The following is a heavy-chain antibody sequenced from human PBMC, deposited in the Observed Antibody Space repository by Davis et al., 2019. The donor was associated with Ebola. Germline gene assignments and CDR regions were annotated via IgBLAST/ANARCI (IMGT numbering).Heavy chain of an antibody. CDR3: ARFGRITMVRGVIPNDAFDI. CDR1: GGSISSGSYY. Sequence: PSETLSLTCTVSGGSISSGSYYWSWIRQPPGKGLEWIGRIYTSGSTNYNPSLKSRVTMSVDTSKNQFSLKLSSVTAADTAVYYCARFGRITMVRGVIPNDAFDIWGQGTMVTVSS. J-gene: IGHJ3*02. D-gene: IGHD3-10*01. V-gene: IGHV4-61*02. CDR2: IYTSGST.